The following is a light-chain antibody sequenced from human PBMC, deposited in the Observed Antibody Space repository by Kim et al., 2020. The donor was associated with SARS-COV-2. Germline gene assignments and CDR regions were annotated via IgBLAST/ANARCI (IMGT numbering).Light chain of an antibody. J-gene: IGKJ2*01. CDR1: QSVSTS. Sequence: GDRVTITGRASQSVSTSLAWYQQKPGKAPRLLIYDASVLKSGVPSRFSGGASGTEFTLTISSVQPDDFATYYCQQYSSFLYTFGQGTKLEI. V-gene: IGKV1-5*01. CDR3: QQYSSFLYT. CDR2: DAS.